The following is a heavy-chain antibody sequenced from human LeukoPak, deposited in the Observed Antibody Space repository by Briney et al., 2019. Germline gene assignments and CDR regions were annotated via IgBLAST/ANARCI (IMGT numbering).Heavy chain of an antibody. V-gene: IGHV3-9*01. CDR3: ARASYYYDTSGLGAFDV. J-gene: IGHJ3*01. D-gene: IGHD3-22*01. Sequence: GRSLRLSCAASGFIFGDYGMYWVRQAPGKGLEWVSGINWNSDRIGHADSVKGRFTISRDNAKDSLYMQMNSVRAEDTALYYCARASYYYDTSGLGAFDVWGQGTTVVVSS. CDR1: GFIFGDYG. CDR2: INWNSDRI.